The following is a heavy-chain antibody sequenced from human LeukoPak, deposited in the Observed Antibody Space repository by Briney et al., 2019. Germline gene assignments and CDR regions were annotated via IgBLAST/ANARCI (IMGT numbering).Heavy chain of an antibody. D-gene: IGHD4-17*01. J-gene: IGHJ4*02. CDR3: ARGSINGDFFFDY. V-gene: IGHV4-30-2*05. Sequence: ASKTLSLTCSVSGGSISSGPYFWSWIRQSPGQGLEWIGYIWPSGSTNYNPSLKSRVTISVDTSKNQFSLKLSSVTAADTAVYYCARGSINGDFFFDYWGQGTLVTVSS. CDR1: GGSISSGPYF. CDR2: IWPSGST.